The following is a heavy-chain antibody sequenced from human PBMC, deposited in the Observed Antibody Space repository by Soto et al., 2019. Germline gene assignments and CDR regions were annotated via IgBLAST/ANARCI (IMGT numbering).Heavy chain of an antibody. J-gene: IGHJ5*02. D-gene: IGHD3-10*01. CDR3: ARPQGSTSMYNWFDP. Sequence: PSETLSLTCTLSGGSIYRSSYYWGWLRQPPGKGLEWIASIYYSGNTYYNPSLKSRVTISLDTSKNQFSLKLSSVTAADTAVYYCARPQGSTSMYNWFDPWGQGTLVTVSS. V-gene: IGHV4-39*01. CDR1: GGSIYRSSYY. CDR2: IYYSGNT.